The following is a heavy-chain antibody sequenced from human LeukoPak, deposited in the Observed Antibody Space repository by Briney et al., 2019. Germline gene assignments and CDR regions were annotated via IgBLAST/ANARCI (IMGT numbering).Heavy chain of an antibody. CDR1: GFTFSSYA. V-gene: IGHV3-23*01. CDR2: ISGSGGST. J-gene: IGHJ6*03. D-gene: IGHD2-2*01. Sequence: GGSLRLSCAASGFTFSSYAMSWVRQGPGKGLEWVSGISGSGGSTYYADSVKGRFTISRDNSKNTLYLQMNSLRAEDTAVYYCAKSGSTRLYYFYMDVWAKGTPVTVSS. CDR3: AKSGSTRLYYFYMDV.